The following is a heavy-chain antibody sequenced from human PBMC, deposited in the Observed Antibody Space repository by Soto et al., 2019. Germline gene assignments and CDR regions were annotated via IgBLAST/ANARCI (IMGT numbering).Heavy chain of an antibody. CDR1: GFTFSNYG. J-gene: IGHJ4*02. V-gene: IGHV3-48*01. CDR3: ATSFITTVGTTA. D-gene: IGHD1-1*01. Sequence: EVQLVESGGGLVQPGGSLRLSCEASGFTFSNYGINWVRQAPGKGLEWVSHISSSSSTIYYAESVKGRFSISRDNAKNSLHLQMSSLRGEDTAVYYSATSFITTVGTTAWGQGTQVTVSS. CDR2: ISSSSSTI.